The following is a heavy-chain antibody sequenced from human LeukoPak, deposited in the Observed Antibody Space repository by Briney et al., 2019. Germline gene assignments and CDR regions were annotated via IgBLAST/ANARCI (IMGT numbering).Heavy chain of an antibody. CDR2: ISAYNGNT. V-gene: IGHV1-18*01. CDR3: AIISSNRQLLPGDY. D-gene: IGHD2-2*01. Sequence: ASVKVSCKASGYSFTTYGIDWVRQAPGQGLEWMGWISAYNGNTKNAQKFQGRVTLTTDTPTRTGYMELRSLTSDDTAIYYCAIISSNRQLLPGDYWGQGTLVTVSS. CDR1: GYSFTTYG. J-gene: IGHJ4*02.